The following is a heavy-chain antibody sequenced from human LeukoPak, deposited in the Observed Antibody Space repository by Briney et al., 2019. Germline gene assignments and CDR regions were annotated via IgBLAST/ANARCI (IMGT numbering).Heavy chain of an antibody. V-gene: IGHV3-23*01. Sequence: GGSLRLSCAASGFTFSNYAMNWVRQAPGKGLEWVSVISGSGGVTFYADSMKGRFTISRDNTKNTLYLQMNGLRAEDTAVYFCAVREGASYSGRFDYWGQGTLVTVSS. J-gene: IGHJ4*02. CDR3: AVREGASYSGRFDY. CDR2: ISGSGGVT. CDR1: GFTFSNYA. D-gene: IGHD1-26*01.